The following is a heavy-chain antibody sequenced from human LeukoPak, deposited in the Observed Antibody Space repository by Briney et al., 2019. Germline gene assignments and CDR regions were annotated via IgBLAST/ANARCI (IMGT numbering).Heavy chain of an antibody. CDR2: IYYSGST. D-gene: IGHD3-10*01. CDR1: GGSISSSSYY. CDR3: ARGYYGSGSFFDY. J-gene: IGHJ4*02. Sequence: SETLSLTCTVSGGSISSSSYYWSWIRQPPGKGLEWIGYIYYSGSTNYNPSLRSRVTISVDTSKNQFSLKLSSVTAADTAVYYCARGYYGSGSFFDYWGQGTLVTVSS. V-gene: IGHV4-61*01.